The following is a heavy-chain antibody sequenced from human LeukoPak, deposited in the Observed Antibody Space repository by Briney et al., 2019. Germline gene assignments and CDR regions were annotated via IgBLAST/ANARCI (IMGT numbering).Heavy chain of an antibody. CDR3: ARGVVAATDNWFDP. J-gene: IGHJ5*02. Sequence: SVKVSCKASGGTSSSYAISWVRQAPGQGLEWMGGIIPIFGTANYAQKFQGRVTITADESTSTAYMELSSLRSEDTAVYYCARGVVAATDNWFDPCGQGTLVTVSS. V-gene: IGHV1-69*01. CDR2: IIPIFGTA. CDR1: GGTSSSYA. D-gene: IGHD2-15*01.